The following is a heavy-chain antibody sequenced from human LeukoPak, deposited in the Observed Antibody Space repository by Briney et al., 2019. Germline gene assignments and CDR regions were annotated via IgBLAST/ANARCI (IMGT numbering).Heavy chain of an antibody. CDR2: INHSGFT. V-gene: IGHV4-34*01. CDR1: GGSFSGYY. D-gene: IGHD3-22*01. Sequence: SETLSLTCAVYGGSFSGYYLSWVRQPPGKGLEWIGEINHSGFTKYNPSLMSRVSISVDTSKIQISLKVSSVTAADTALYYCAYSSGFQQHWGQGTLVTVSS. CDR3: AYSSGFQQH. J-gene: IGHJ1*01.